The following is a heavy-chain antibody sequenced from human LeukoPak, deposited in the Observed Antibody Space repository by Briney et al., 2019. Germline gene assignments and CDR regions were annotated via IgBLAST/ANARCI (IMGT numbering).Heavy chain of an antibody. CDR2: IYSGGGT. Sequence: GGSLRLSCTASGFTVSSSYMSWVRQAPGKGLNWVSIIYSGGGTYYPGSVKGRFTISRDDSENTLYLQMNSLRAEDTAVYYCARDPSNTSGRNPYFDYWGQGTLVTVSS. J-gene: IGHJ4*02. CDR1: GFTVSSSY. V-gene: IGHV3-53*01. D-gene: IGHD6-19*01. CDR3: ARDPSNTSGRNPYFDY.